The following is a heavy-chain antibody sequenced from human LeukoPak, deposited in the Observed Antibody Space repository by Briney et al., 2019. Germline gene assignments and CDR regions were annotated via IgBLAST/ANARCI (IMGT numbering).Heavy chain of an antibody. Sequence: GGSLRLSCAASGFTFSSYAMHWVRQAPGKGLEWVAVISYDGSNKYYADSVKGRFTISRDNSKNTLYLQMNSLRAEDTAVYYCSREAYENSWPQNRFRPWGQGT. J-gene: IGHJ5*01. CDR2: ISYDGSNK. CDR3: SREAYENSWPQNRFRP. V-gene: IGHV3-30-3*01. D-gene: IGHD3-22*01. CDR1: GFTFSSYA.